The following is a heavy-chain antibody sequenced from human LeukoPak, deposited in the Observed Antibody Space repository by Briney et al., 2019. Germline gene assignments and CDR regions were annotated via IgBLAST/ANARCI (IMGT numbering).Heavy chain of an antibody. CDR2: IYPGDSDT. D-gene: IGHD6-13*01. CDR3: ARSPPSMYSSSWYYFDY. CDR1: GYSFTSYW. V-gene: IGHV5-51*01. Sequence: GESLKISCKGSGYSFTSYWIGWVRQMPGKGLEWMGIIYPGDSDTRYSPSFQGQVTISADKSISTAYLQWSSLKASDTAMYYCARSPPSMYSSSWYYFDYWGQGTLVTVSS. J-gene: IGHJ4*02.